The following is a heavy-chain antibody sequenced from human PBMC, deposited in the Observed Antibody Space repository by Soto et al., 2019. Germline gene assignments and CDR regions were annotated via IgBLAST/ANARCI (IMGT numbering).Heavy chain of an antibody. D-gene: IGHD2-2*01. CDR2: IHNSGST. Sequence: SETLSLTCTVSGGSLTSYYWIWIRQPPGKGLEWIGSIHNSGSTNYNPSLKGRVTISLDTPKKQFSLKVTSVTAADTAMYYCARGDCSSSSCYEFDHWGQGSLVTVSS. J-gene: IGHJ4*02. CDR3: ARGDCSSSSCYEFDH. CDR1: GGSLTSYY. V-gene: IGHV4-59*01.